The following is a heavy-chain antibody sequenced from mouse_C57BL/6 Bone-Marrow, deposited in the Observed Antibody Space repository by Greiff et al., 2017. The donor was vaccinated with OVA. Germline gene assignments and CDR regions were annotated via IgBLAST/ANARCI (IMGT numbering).Heavy chain of an antibody. CDR3: TLFITTVVDYFDY. Sequence: EVKLQESGAELVRPGASVKLSCTASGFNIKDYYMHWVKQRPEQGLEWIGRIDPEDGDTEYAPKFQGKATMTADTSSNTAYLQLSSLTSEDTAVYYCTLFITTVVDYFDYWGQGTTLTVSS. V-gene: IGHV14-1*01. CDR1: GFNIKDYY. D-gene: IGHD1-1*01. J-gene: IGHJ2*01. CDR2: IDPEDGDT.